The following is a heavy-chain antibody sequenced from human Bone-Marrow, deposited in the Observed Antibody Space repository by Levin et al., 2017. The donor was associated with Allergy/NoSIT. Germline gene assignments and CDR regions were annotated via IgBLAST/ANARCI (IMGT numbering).Heavy chain of an antibody. J-gene: IGHJ4*02. CDR3: ARETNGWYYFDY. Sequence: GGSLRLSCAASAFTFSSYSMNWVRQAPGKGLEWVSYISSYSSTIYYADSVKGRFTISRDNAKNSLYLQMNSLRAEDTAVYYCARETNGWYYFDYWGQGTLVTVS. CDR1: AFTFSSYS. CDR2: ISSYSSTI. V-gene: IGHV3-48*01. D-gene: IGHD6-19*01.